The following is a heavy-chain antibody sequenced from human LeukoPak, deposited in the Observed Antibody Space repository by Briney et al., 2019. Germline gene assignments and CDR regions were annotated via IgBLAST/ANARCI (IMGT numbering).Heavy chain of an antibody. CDR3: ARGYGGNSYAFDI. CDR1: GGSISSSSYY. Sequence: PSETLSLTCTVSGGSISSSSYYWGWIRQPPGKGLEWIGSIYYSGSTYYNPSLKSRVTISVDTSKNQFSLKLSSVTAADMAVYYCARGYGGNSYAFDIWGQGTMVTVSS. J-gene: IGHJ3*02. D-gene: IGHD4-23*01. CDR2: IYYSGST. V-gene: IGHV4-39*01.